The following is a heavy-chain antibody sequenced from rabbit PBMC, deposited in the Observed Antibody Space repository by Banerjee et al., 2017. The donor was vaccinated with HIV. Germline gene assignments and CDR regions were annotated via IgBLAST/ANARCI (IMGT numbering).Heavy chain of an antibody. D-gene: IGHD7-1*01. Sequence: QEQLEESGGDLVKPEGSLTLTCTASGFTFSSSYWMCWVRQAPGKGLEWIACIYGGSTDSTYYASWAKGRFTISKTSSTTVTLQMTSLTAADTATYFCARSLSGGDYVGYSTYYFNLWGPGTLVTVS. J-gene: IGHJ4*01. CDR3: ARSLSGGDYVGYSTYYFNL. CDR1: GFTFSSSYW. CDR2: IYGGSTDST. V-gene: IGHV1S45*01.